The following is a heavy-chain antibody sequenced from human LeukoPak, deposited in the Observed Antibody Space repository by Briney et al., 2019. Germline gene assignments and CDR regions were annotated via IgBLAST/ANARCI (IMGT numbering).Heavy chain of an antibody. V-gene: IGHV1-69*06. J-gene: IGHJ4*02. CDR2: IIPIFGTA. Sequence: SVKVSCKASGGTFSIYAISWVRQAPGQGLEWMGRIIPIFGTANYAQKFQGRVTITADKSTSTAYMELSSLRSEDTAVYYCAEEYYYDSSGYYSDYWGQGTLVTVSS. CDR3: AEEYYYDSSGYYSDY. CDR1: GGTFSIYA. D-gene: IGHD3-22*01.